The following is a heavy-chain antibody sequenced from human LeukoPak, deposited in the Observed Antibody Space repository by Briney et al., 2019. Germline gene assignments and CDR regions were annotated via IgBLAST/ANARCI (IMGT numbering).Heavy chain of an antibody. J-gene: IGHJ4*02. CDR2: IYGGGDK. Sequence: GGSLRLSCAASGFTVSSDYMGWVRQGPGKGLEYVSIIYGGGDKFYADSVKGRFTISRDNSKNTLYLQMNSLRAEDTAVYYCARDSHKLHSSAYFYFFDYWGQGTLVSVSS. CDR3: ARDSHKLHSSAYFYFFDY. V-gene: IGHV3-66*02. CDR1: GFTVSSDY. D-gene: IGHD3-22*01.